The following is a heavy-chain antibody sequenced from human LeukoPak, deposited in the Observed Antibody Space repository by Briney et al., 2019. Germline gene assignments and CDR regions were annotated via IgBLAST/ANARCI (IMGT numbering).Heavy chain of an antibody. V-gene: IGHV3-53*01. CDR3: ARAVGCSGGSCYGSWFDP. D-gene: IGHD2-15*01. CDR1: GFTVSSNY. Sequence: GGSLRLSCAASGFTVSSNYMSWVRQAPGKGLEWVSVIYSGGSTYYADSVKGRFTISRDNSKNTLYLQMNSLRAEDTAVYYCARAVGCSGGSCYGSWFDPWGQGTLVTVSS. CDR2: IYSGGST. J-gene: IGHJ5*02.